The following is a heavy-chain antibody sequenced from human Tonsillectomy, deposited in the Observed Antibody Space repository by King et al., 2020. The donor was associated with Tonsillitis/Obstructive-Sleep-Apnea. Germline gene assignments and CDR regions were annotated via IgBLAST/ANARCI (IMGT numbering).Heavy chain of an antibody. CDR1: GGSISSSSYY. CDR2: IYYSWST. V-gene: IGHV4-39*01. D-gene: IGHD6-6*01. Sequence: QLQESGPGLVKPSETLSLTCTVSGGSISSSSYYWGWIRQPPGKGLEWIGSIYYSWSTYYNPSLKSRVTISVDTSKNQFSLKLSSVTAADTAVYYCARFEARVNWFDPWGQGTLVTVSS. J-gene: IGHJ5*02. CDR3: ARFEARVNWFDP.